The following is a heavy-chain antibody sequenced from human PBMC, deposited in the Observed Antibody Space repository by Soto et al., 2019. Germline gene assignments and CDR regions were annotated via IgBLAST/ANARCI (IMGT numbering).Heavy chain of an antibody. Sequence: GGSLRLSCIASGFTFGDYAMSWFRQAPGKGLEWVGFIRSKVYGGTTEYAASVKGRFTISRDDSISIAYLQMNSLKTEDTAVYYCTSTIFGVVIPGGYYYGMDVWGQGTTVPVSS. CDR3: TSTIFGVVIPGGYYYGMDV. D-gene: IGHD3-3*01. CDR2: IRSKVYGGTT. J-gene: IGHJ6*02. CDR1: GFTFGDYA. V-gene: IGHV3-49*03.